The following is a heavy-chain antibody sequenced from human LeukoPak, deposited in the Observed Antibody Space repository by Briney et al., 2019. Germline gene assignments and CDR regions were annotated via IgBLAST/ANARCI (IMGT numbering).Heavy chain of an antibody. CDR3: ARETDLWGYYYYGMDV. J-gene: IGHJ6*02. CDR1: GGSISSGDYY. D-gene: IGHD7-27*01. Sequence: SETLSLTCSVSGGSISSGDYYWSWIRQPPGKGLEWIGYIYYSGSTYYNPSLKSRVTISVDTSKNQFSLKLSSVTAADTAVYYCARETDLWGYYYYGMDVWGQGTTVTVSS. CDR2: IYYSGST. V-gene: IGHV4-30-4*01.